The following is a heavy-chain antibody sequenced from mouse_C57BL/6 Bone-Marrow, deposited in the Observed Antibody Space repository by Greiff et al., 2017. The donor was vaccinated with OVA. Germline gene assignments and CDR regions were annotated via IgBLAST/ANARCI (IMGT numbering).Heavy chain of an antibody. CDR2: IYPSDSET. D-gene: IGHD3-2*02. CDR1: GYTFTSYW. J-gene: IGHJ4*01. Sequence: QVQLQQPGAELVRPGSSVKLSCKASGYTFTSYWMDWVKQRPGQGLEWIGNIYPSDSETHYNQKFKDKATLTVDKSSSTAYMQLSSLTSEDSAVYYCARRVEDSSGYLPRAMDYWGQGTSVTVSS. V-gene: IGHV1-61*01. CDR3: ARRVEDSSGYLPRAMDY.